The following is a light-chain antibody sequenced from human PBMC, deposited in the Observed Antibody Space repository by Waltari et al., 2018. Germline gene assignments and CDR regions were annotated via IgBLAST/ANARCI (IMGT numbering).Light chain of an antibody. Sequence: DIVMTQSPLSLSVTPGEPASISCWSSQSLLHSSGNTFLDWYLQTPGQSPQLLIYLVSNRASRVPDRFSGSGSGTEFTLKISRVEAEDVGVYFCMQARQTPWTFGQGTKVEIK. V-gene: IGKV2-28*01. CDR1: QSLLHSSGNTF. J-gene: IGKJ1*01. CDR3: MQARQTPWT. CDR2: LVS.